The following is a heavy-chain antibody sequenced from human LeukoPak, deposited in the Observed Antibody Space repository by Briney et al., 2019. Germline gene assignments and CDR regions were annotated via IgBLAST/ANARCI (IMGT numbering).Heavy chain of an antibody. V-gene: IGHV3-7*02. Sequence: GGSLRLSCAASGFTFSSYWMSWVRQAPGKGLEWVANIKQDGSEKYYVDSVKGRFTISRDNAKNSLYLQMNSLRAEDTAVYYCASRIAAAAPGWYFDLWGRGTLVTVSS. CDR1: GFTFSSYW. CDR3: ASRIAAAAPGWYFDL. J-gene: IGHJ2*01. D-gene: IGHD6-13*01. CDR2: IKQDGSEK.